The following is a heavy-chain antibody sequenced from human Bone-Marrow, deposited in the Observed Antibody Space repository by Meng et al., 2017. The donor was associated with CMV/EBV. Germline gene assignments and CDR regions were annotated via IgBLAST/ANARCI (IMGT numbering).Heavy chain of an antibody. D-gene: IGHD3-3*01. V-gene: IGHV3-23*01. CDR2: ISGSGGST. CDR3: ARGTYDFWSGYGYYYYYGMDV. CDR1: GFTFSSYA. Sequence: GESLKISCAASGFTFSSYAMSWVRQAPGKGLEWVSAISGSGGSTYYADSVKGRFTISRDNSKNTLYLQMNSLRAEDTAVYYCARGTYDFWSGYGYYYYYGMDVWGQGTTVTVSS. J-gene: IGHJ6*02.